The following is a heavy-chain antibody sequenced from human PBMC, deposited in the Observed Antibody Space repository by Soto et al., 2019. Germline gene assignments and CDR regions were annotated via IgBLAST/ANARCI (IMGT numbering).Heavy chain of an antibody. CDR1: GVSISSYNW. CDR2: IFHTGDT. CDR3: ARGHFDSRGYSNALDY. J-gene: IGHJ4*02. V-gene: IGHV4-4*02. Sequence: SETLSLTCAVSGVSISSYNWWSWIRQSPGKGLEWIGEIFHTGDTNYSPSLKSRVTISLDMSKNHVSLILKSVNIADSAIYYCARGHFDSRGYSNALDYWGQGIQVTVSS. D-gene: IGHD3-22*01.